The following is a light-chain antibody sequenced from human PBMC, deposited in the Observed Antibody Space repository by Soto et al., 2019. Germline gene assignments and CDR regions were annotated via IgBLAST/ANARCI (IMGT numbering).Light chain of an antibody. J-gene: IGKJ4*01. CDR2: GAS. V-gene: IGKV3-20*01. Sequence: EIVLTQSPGTLSLSPGERATLSCRASQSVSGSFLAWYQQKPGQAPRLLIYGASSRATGIPDRFSGSGSGTDFTLTISRLEPEDVAVYYCQQYGSSPLTFGAGTKVEIK. CDR3: QQYGSSPLT. CDR1: QSVSGSF.